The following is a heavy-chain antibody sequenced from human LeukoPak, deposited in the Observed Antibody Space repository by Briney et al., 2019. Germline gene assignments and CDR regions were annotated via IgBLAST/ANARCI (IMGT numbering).Heavy chain of an antibody. D-gene: IGHD3-16*02. Sequence: ASVKVSCKASGYTFTSYDINWVRQAPGQGLEWMGWISAYNGNTNYAQKLQGRVTMTTDTSTSTAYMELRSLRSDDTAVYYCAREEDDYVWGSYRSFDYWGQGTLVTVSS. CDR1: GYTFTSYD. CDR2: ISAYNGNT. CDR3: AREEDDYVWGSYRSFDY. V-gene: IGHV1-18*01. J-gene: IGHJ4*02.